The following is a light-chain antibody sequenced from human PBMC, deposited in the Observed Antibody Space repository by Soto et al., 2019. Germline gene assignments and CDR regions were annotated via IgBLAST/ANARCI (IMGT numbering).Light chain of an antibody. CDR3: TSFTSSSTWV. CDR2: DVD. J-gene: IGLJ3*02. Sequence: QSALTQPASVSGSPGQSITISCTGTSSDVGGYNYVSWYRQDPGKAPKLMIYDVDKRPSGLSNRFSGSKSGNTASLTISGLQSEDEADYYFTSFTSSSTWVFGGGTKLTVL. V-gene: IGLV2-14*01. CDR1: SSDVGGYNY.